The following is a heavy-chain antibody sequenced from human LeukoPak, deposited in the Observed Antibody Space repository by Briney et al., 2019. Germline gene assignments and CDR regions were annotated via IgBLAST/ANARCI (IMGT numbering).Heavy chain of an antibody. CDR1: GFTFSSYW. V-gene: IGHV3-74*01. CDR3: ARGGYSYGYGVEGYMDV. D-gene: IGHD5-18*01. CDR2: INSDGSST. J-gene: IGHJ6*03. Sequence: PGGSLRLSCAASGFTFSSYWMHWVRQAPGKGLVWVSRINSDGSSTSYADSVKGRFTISRDNAKNSLYLQMNSLRAEDTALYHCARGGYSYGYGVEGYMDVWGKGTTVTVSS.